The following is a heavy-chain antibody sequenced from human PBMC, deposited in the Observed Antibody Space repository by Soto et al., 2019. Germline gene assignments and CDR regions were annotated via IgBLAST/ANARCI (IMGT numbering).Heavy chain of an antibody. CDR3: ARLGYCSNTDCGPLGP. Sequence: PSETLSLTCTVSGASISSGGYYWSWIRQHPGKGLEWIGYMYYSGTTYYNPSLKSRVTMSLDTSKNQFSLKLSSVTAADTAVYYCARLGYCSNTDCGPLGPWGQGILVTAPQ. CDR2: MYYSGTT. D-gene: IGHD2-2*01. J-gene: IGHJ5*02. V-gene: IGHV4-31*03. CDR1: GASISSGGYY.